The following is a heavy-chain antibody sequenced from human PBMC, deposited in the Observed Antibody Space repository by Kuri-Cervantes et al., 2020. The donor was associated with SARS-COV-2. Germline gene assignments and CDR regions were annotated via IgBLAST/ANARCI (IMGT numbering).Heavy chain of an antibody. CDR3: ASQGDYSPDVNPAHYAFDI. J-gene: IGHJ3*02. CDR1: GGSISSGSYY. D-gene: IGHD4-11*01. CDR2: IYTSGST. Sequence: SETLSLTCTVSGGSISSGSYYWSWIRQPAGKGLEWIGYIYTSGSTNYNPSLKSRVTISVDTSKNRFSLKLSSVTAADTAVYYCASQGDYSPDVNPAHYAFDIWGQGTVVTVSS. V-gene: IGHV4-61*09.